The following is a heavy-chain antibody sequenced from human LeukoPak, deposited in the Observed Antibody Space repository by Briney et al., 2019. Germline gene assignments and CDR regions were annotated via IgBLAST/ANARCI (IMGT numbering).Heavy chain of an antibody. Sequence: LPGGSLRLSCAASGFTFSSYAMSWVRQASGKGLEWVSAISGSGGSTYYADSVKGRFTISRDNSKNTLYLQMNSLRAEDTAVYYCAKDIVLGDCSGGSCQSDFDYWGQGTLVTVSS. CDR2: ISGSGGST. V-gene: IGHV3-23*01. J-gene: IGHJ4*02. D-gene: IGHD2-15*01. CDR1: GFTFSSYA. CDR3: AKDIVLGDCSGGSCQSDFDY.